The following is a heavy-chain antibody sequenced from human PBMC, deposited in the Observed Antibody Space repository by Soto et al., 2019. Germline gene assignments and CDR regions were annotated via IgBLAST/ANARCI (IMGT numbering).Heavy chain of an antibody. CDR1: GFTFSSFE. Sequence: EVQLMESGGGSEQPGGSLRLSCTTSGFTFSSFEMVWVRQAPGKGLEWVSYISSSGSAIYYADSVEGQFTISRDTAKKSLFLQMDNLRAEDTAVYYCARVGLDYDSSGYYFDKWGQGTLVTVSS. V-gene: IGHV3-48*03. J-gene: IGHJ4*02. D-gene: IGHD3-22*01. CDR2: ISSSGSAI. CDR3: ARVGLDYDSSGYYFDK.